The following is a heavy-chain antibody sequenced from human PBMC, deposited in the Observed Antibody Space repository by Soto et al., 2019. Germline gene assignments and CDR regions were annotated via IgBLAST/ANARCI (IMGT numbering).Heavy chain of an antibody. D-gene: IGHD2-15*01. J-gene: IGHJ4*02. CDR3: ARHTPAISISDH. CDR2: NYYSGST. CDR1: GGSISISSYY. V-gene: IGHV4-39*01. Sequence: SETLSLTCPVSGGSISISSYYWGWIRQPPGKGLEWIGSNYYSGSTYYNPSLKSRVTISVDTSKNQFSLKLSSVTAADTAVYYCARHTPAISISDHWGQGTLVTVSS.